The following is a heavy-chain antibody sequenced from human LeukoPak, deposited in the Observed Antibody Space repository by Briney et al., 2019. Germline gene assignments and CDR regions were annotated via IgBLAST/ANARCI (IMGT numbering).Heavy chain of an antibody. CDR3: AKEAEGELYWGGYFEY. CDR1: GFTFSSYA. Sequence: PGGSLRLSCAACGFTFSSYAMSWVRQAPGKGLEWVSAISVSGGSTYYADSVKGRFTLSRDNSKNTLYLQINILRAEDSAVYYCAKEAEGELYWGGYFEYWGQGTLVTVSS. CDR2: ISVSGGST. D-gene: IGHD3-16*01. J-gene: IGHJ4*02. V-gene: IGHV3-23*01.